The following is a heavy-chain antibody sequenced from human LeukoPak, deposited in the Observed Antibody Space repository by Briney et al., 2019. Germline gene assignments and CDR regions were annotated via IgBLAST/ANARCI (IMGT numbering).Heavy chain of an antibody. V-gene: IGHV3-30*18. J-gene: IGHJ4*02. CDR2: ISSDGSNK. CDR1: GFTFRSYG. D-gene: IGHD2-8*01. CDR3: AKDPDCTSGICYTFFDY. Sequence: GGSLRLSCAASGFTFRSYGMHWVRQAPGKGLEWVAVISSDGSNKYYADSVKGRFTISKDNSKNTLYLQMNSLRAEDTAVYYCAKDPDCTSGICYTFFDYWGQGTLVTVSS.